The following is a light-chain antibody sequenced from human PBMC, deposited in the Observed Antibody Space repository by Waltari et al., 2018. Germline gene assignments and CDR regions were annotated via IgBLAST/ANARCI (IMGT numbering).Light chain of an antibody. CDR3: QQSYRTPPLT. J-gene: IGKJ4*01. Sequence: DIQMTQSPSSLSASVGDRVTITCRASQSISGYLNWYQQKPGKAPKVLIYATSSVQSGVPSRFSGSGSGTDFTLTISSLQPEDFATYYCQQSYRTPPLTCGGGTKVEIK. CDR2: ATS. V-gene: IGKV1-39*01. CDR1: QSISGY.